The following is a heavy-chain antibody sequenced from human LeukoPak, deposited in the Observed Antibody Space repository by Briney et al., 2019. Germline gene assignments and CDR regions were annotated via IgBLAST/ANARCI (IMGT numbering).Heavy chain of an antibody. Sequence: PGRSLRLSCAASGFTFSSYAMHWVRQAPGKGLEWVAVISYDGSNKYYADSVKSRFTISRDNSKNTLYLQMNSLRAEDTAVYYCARDRRAARPYYYYYYMDVWGKGTTVTVSS. D-gene: IGHD6-6*01. V-gene: IGHV3-30*01. J-gene: IGHJ6*03. CDR2: ISYDGSNK. CDR3: ARDRRAARPYYYYYYMDV. CDR1: GFTFSSYA.